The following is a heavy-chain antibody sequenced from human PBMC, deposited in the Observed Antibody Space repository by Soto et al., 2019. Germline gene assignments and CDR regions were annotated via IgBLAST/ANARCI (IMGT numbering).Heavy chain of an antibody. D-gene: IGHD3-10*01. V-gene: IGHV3-23*01. CDR2: ITGSGAGT. J-gene: IGHJ4*02. Sequence: EVQLLESGGGLVQPGGSLRLSCAASGFTFITYGMTWVRQAPGKGLEYVSSITGSGAGTYYAESVKGRFTISRDNSNNTLYLQMNSLRAEDTAIDYCARAAGHLNYWGQGTVVTVSS. CDR1: GFTFITYG. CDR3: ARAAGHLNY.